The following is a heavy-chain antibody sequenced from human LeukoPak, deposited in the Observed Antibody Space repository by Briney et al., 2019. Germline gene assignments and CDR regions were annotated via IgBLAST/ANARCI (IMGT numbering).Heavy chain of an antibody. V-gene: IGHV1-24*01. J-gene: IGHJ4*02. CDR3: ATGGIYSLLDY. CDR1: GHTLTDLS. Sequence: ASVKVSCKVSGHTLTDLSTHWVRQAPGRGLEWMGGIDPEDGETIYAQKFQGRVTMTGDTSTDTAYMELSSLRSEDTAVYYCATGGIYSLLDYWGQGTLVTVSS. D-gene: IGHD1-26*01. CDR2: IDPEDGET.